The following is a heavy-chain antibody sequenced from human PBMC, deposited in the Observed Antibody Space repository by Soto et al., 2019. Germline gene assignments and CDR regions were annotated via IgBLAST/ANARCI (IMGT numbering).Heavy chain of an antibody. V-gene: IGHV1-46*01. D-gene: IGHD3-22*01. CDR3: ARADYYDSSGFYYDC. J-gene: IGHJ4*02. Sequence: GPVKVSCKASGYIFTNHYIHWVRQAPGQGLEWMGIINPSGGSTNYLQKFQGRITMTRDTSTSTVYMELSSLRSEDTAVYFCARADYYDSSGFYYDCWGQGSLVTVSS. CDR2: INPSGGST. CDR1: GYIFTNHY.